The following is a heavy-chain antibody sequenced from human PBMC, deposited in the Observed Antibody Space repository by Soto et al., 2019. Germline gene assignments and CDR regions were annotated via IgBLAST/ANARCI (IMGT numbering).Heavy chain of an antibody. Sequence: EVQLVESGGGVVQPGESLRLSCAASGFTFSRYWVSWVRQAPGKGLEWVAAIKPDGSEKDYVDSVRGRFTISRDNSMNSLFLQMNSPRAEDTAVYYCAREAFWGQGTTVIVSS. CDR1: GFTFSRYW. CDR3: AREAF. V-gene: IGHV3-7*05. CDR2: IKPDGSEK. J-gene: IGHJ6*02.